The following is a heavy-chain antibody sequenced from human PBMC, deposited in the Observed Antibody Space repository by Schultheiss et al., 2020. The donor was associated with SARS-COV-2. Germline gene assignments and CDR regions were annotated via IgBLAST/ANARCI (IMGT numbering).Heavy chain of an antibody. CDR2: INQHGTEK. V-gene: IGHV3-7*03. Sequence: GGSLRLSCAASVFTFSNYAMHWVRQAPGKGLQWVANINQHGTEKNYVDSVKGRFTISRDNAKNSVYLQMDSLRAEDTAIYYCARARDYGIYWGQGTLVTVSS. CDR3: ARARDYGIY. D-gene: IGHD4-17*01. J-gene: IGHJ4*02. CDR1: VFTFSNYA.